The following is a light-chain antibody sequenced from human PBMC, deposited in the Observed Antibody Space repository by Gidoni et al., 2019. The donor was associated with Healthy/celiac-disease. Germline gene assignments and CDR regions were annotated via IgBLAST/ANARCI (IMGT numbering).Light chain of an antibody. J-gene: IGLJ3*02. CDR1: SSDVASYNL. V-gene: IGLV2-23*01. CDR2: EGS. Sequence: QPALTQPASVSRSPGQSITISCTGPSSDVASYNLVSWCLQHPGKAPKLMIYEGSKRPSGVSNRFSGSKSGNTASLTISGLQAEDEADYYCCSYAGNSTWVFGGGTKLTVL. CDR3: CSYAGNSTWV.